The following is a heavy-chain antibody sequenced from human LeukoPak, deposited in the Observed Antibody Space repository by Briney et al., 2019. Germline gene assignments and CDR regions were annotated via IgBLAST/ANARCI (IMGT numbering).Heavy chain of an antibody. CDR3: AREGIAAAGAYHYYVMDV. V-gene: IGHV1-46*01. CDR1: GYTFTSYY. J-gene: IGHJ6*02. CDR2: INPSGGST. D-gene: IGHD6-13*01. Sequence: ASVKVSCKASGYTFTSYYMHWARQAPGQGLEWMGIINPSGGSTSYAQKFQGRVTMTRDTSTSTVYMELSSLRSEDTAVYYCAREGIAAAGAYHYYVMDVWGQGTTVTVSS.